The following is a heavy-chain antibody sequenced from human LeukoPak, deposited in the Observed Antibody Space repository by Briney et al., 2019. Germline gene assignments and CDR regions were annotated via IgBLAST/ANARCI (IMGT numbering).Heavy chain of an antibody. CDR3: ARESIWAGSSWSYVDY. Sequence: GASVKVSCKASGYTFTSYGISWVRQAPGQGLEGMGWISAYNGNTNYAQKLQGRVTMTTDTFTSTAYMELRSLRSDDTAVYYCARESIWAGSSWSYVDYWGQGTLVTVSS. CDR2: ISAYNGNT. V-gene: IGHV1-18*01. J-gene: IGHJ4*02. D-gene: IGHD6-13*01. CDR1: GYTFTSYG.